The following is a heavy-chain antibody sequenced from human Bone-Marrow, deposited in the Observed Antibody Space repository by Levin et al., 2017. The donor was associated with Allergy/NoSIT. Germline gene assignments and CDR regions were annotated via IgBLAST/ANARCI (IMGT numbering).Heavy chain of an antibody. V-gene: IGHV5-51*01. J-gene: IGHJ3*02. CDR3: ATYYYDSIDAFDT. CDR1: GFSFTNYW. CDR2: IYPGDSDT. Sequence: VASVKVSCNGSGFSFTNYWIAWVRQMPGKGLEWMGIIYPGDSDTRYSPAFQGQVTFSVDKSASTAYLQWRSLKASDTAMYYCATYYYDSIDAFDTWGQGTMVTVSS. D-gene: IGHD3-3*01.